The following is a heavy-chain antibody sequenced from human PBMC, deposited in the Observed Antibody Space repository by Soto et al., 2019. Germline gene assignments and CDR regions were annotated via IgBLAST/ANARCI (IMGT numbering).Heavy chain of an antibody. D-gene: IGHD3-22*01. CDR2: ISNRGNT. J-gene: IGHJ4*03. V-gene: IGHV4-59*01. CDR3: ARGNFDTSGYYALDY. Sequence: PLSLTCTVAGASISSYDYNWIRQPPGKGLEWIGYISNRGNTNYNPSLKSRVTISLDTSKNQFSLRLNSMTAADAAVYYCARGNFDTSGYYALDYWGQGTLVTVSS. CDR1: GASISSYD.